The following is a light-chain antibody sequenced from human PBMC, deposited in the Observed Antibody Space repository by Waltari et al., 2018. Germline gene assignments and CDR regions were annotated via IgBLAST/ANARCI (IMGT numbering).Light chain of an antibody. J-gene: IGKJ1*01. V-gene: IGKV3-15*01. Sequence: IVMTQSPATLSVSPGEGATLSCKASQSLSSNLAWYQQKPGQLPRLLIYGASTRATGIPARFSGSGSGTEFTLTISSLQAEDFGVYYCQERGRTFGQGTKVEIK. CDR3: QERGRT. CDR1: QSLSSN. CDR2: GAS.